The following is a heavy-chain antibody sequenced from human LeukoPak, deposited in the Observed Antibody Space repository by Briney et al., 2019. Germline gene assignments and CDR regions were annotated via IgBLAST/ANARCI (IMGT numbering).Heavy chain of an antibody. CDR2: ICGSGDNT. Sequence: PPGGSLRLSCAASGFTFSSHAMSWVRQAPGKGLEGVSAICGSGDNTYYADSAKGRFTISRDNSKNTLYLQMNSLRAEDTAVYYCAKPPLYYDSSGYKGYYYYYMDVWGKGTTVTVSS. V-gene: IGHV3-23*01. CDR1: GFTFSSHA. D-gene: IGHD3-22*01. CDR3: AKPPLYYDSSGYKGYYYYYMDV. J-gene: IGHJ6*03.